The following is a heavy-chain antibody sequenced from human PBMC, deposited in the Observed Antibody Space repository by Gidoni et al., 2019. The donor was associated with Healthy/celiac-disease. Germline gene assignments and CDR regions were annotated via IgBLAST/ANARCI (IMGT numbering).Heavy chain of an antibody. CDR2: INLNGGST. D-gene: IGHD6-13*01. J-gene: IGHJ4*02. Sequence: EVQLVESGGGVVRPEGSLRLSFSASGFTFDDYGMSWVRQAPGKGLEWVSGINLNGGSTGYADSVKGRFTISRDNAKNSLYLQMNSLRAEDTALYYCARGRAAAGPFDYWGQGTLVTVSS. CDR3: ARGRAAAGPFDY. CDR1: GFTFDDYG. V-gene: IGHV3-20*03.